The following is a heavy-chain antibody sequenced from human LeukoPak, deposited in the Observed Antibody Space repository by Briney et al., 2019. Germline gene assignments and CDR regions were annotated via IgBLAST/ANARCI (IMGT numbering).Heavy chain of an antibody. V-gene: IGHV3-23*01. CDR2: ISGSGGST. CDR3: AKRRSSGWYSDAFDI. D-gene: IGHD6-19*01. CDR1: GFTFSNYA. J-gene: IGHJ3*02. Sequence: GSLRLSCAASGFTFSNYAMSWVRQAPGKGLEWVSAISGSGGSTYYADSVKGRFTISRDNSKNTLYLQMNSLRAEDTAVYYCAKRRSSGWYSDAFDIWGQGTMVTVSS.